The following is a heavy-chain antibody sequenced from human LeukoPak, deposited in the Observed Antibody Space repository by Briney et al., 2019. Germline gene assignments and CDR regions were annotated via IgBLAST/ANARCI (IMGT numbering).Heavy chain of an antibody. CDR2: INGDGGTT. Sequence: PGGSLRLPCAASGFTFDDYGMSWVRQAPGKGLVWVSRINGDGGTTTYADSVKGRFTISRDNAKSTLYLQMSSLRIEDTAVYYCAISRYSGTSLDYWGQGSLVTVPS. V-gene: IGHV3-74*01. CDR1: GFTFDDYG. J-gene: IGHJ4*02. CDR3: AISRYSGTSLDY. D-gene: IGHD1-26*01.